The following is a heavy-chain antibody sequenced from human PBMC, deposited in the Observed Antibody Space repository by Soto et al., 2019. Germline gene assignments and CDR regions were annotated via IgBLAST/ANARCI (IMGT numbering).Heavy chain of an antibody. J-gene: IGHJ6*02. D-gene: IGHD1-1*01. Sequence: GESLKISCQGSGYSFTSYWISWVRQMPGKGLEWMGRIDPSDSYTNYSPSFQGHVTISADKSISTAYLQWSSLKASDTAMYYCAGGRETTYYYYYGMDVWGQGTTVTVS. V-gene: IGHV5-10-1*01. CDR2: IDPSDSYT. CDR3: AGGRETTYYYYYGMDV. CDR1: GYSFTSYW.